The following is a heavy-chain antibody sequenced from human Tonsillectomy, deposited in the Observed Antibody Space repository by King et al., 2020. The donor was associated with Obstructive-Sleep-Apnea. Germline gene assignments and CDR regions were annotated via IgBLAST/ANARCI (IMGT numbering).Heavy chain of an antibody. CDR3: AKDKWTRNERFYYGMDV. CDR2: ISWNRGSI. CDR1: GVTFDVYV. D-gene: IGHD1-1*01. Sequence: VQLVQSGGGLVQPGRSLRLSCAASGVTFDVYVMHCFRLAPGKGLEWGSGISWNRGSIGYADSVKGRFTISRENAKNSLYLQKNSLRAEDTALYYCAKDKWTRNERFYYGMDVWGQGTTVTVSS. J-gene: IGHJ6*02. V-gene: IGHV3-9*01.